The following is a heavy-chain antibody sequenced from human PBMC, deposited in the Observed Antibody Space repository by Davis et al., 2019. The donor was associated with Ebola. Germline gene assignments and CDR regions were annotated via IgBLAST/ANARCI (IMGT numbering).Heavy chain of an antibody. CDR2: ISAYNGNT. CDR3: ARGTYYYGSGSYYLY. V-gene: IGHV1-18*01. CDR1: GYTFTNYG. J-gene: IGHJ4*02. Sequence: AASVKVSCKASGYTFTNYGLSWVRQAPGQGLEWMGWISAYNGNTNYAQKLQGRVTMTTDTSTSTAYMELRSLRSDDTAVYYCARGTYYYGSGSYYLYWGQGTLVTVSP. D-gene: IGHD3-10*01.